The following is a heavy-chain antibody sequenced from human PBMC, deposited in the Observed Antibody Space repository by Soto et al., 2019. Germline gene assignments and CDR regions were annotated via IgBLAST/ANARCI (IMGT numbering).Heavy chain of an antibody. CDR2: INHSGST. Sequence: PSETLSLTCAVYGGSFSGYYWSWIRQPPGKGLEWIGEINHSGSTNYNPSLKSRVTISVDTSKNQFSLKLSSVTAADTAVYYCARSRRFARGPVDYWGQGTLVTVSS. CDR3: ARSRRFARGPVDY. J-gene: IGHJ4*02. V-gene: IGHV4-34*01. CDR1: GGSFSGYY. D-gene: IGHD3-16*01.